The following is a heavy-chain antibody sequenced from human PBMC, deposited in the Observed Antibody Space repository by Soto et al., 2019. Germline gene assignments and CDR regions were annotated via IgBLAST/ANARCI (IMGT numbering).Heavy chain of an antibody. Sequence: EVQLLESGGGLVQPGGSLRLSCAASGFAFSNYAMTWVRQAPGKGLEWVSGISGSGGDTYYADSVKGRFTISRDNSKNTVNLQMNGLGDADTAVYHCAKGLGLAAAFAMDVWGQGTTVTVSS. CDR3: AKGLGLAAAFAMDV. J-gene: IGHJ6*02. CDR1: GFAFSNYA. V-gene: IGHV3-23*01. CDR2: ISGSGGDT. D-gene: IGHD2-15*01.